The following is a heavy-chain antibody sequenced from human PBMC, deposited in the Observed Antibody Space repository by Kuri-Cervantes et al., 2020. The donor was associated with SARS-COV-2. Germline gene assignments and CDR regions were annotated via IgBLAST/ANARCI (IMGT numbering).Heavy chain of an antibody. J-gene: IGHJ4*02. D-gene: IGHD5-18*01. Sequence: GECLKISCAASGFSFSAYGMYWVRQAPGKGLEWVAFIEYDGSSKYYADSVTGRFTISRDNSKNTLYLQMNSLRAEDTAVYYCANNLEGYSYGPFDYWGQGTLVTVSS. V-gene: IGHV3-30*02. CDR1: GFSFSAYG. CDR3: ANNLEGYSYGPFDY. CDR2: IEYDGSSK.